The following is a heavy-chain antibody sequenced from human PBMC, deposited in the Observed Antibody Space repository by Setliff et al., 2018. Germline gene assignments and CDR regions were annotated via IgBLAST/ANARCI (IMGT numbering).Heavy chain of an antibody. CDR1: GVSITNINYY. D-gene: IGHD3-16*01. CDR2: IFYSGRT. CDR3: ARLHNYVWGSPVDY. V-gene: IGHV4-39*01. Sequence: SETLSLTCTVSGVSITNINYYWGLIRQPPGKGLEWIGSIFYSGRTFYNPSLKSRVTISVDTSKNQFSLTLSSVTAADTAVYYCARLHNYVWGSPVDYWGQGTLVTVAS. J-gene: IGHJ4*02.